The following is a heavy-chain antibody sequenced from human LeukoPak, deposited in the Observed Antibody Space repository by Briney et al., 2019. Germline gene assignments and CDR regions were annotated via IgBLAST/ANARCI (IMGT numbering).Heavy chain of an antibody. CDR1: AGSISNYY. Sequence: PSETLSLTCTVSAGSISNYYWSWIRQPAGKGLDWIGRINSRGSTKYNPSLNSRVTMSVDTSKNQFSLKLTSVTAADTAVYYCARDSEGWASAYYYYYMDVWGKGTTVTVSS. V-gene: IGHV4-4*07. D-gene: IGHD3-16*01. CDR2: INSRGST. CDR3: ARDSEGWASAYYYYYMDV. J-gene: IGHJ6*03.